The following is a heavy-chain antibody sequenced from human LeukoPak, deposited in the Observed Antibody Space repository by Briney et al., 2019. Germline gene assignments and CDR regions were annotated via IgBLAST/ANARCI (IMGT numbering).Heavy chain of an antibody. CDR2: IRFDGTKK. Sequence: GGSLRLSCAPSGFTLSRSGIHWVRQAPGKGLEWVAFIRFDGTKKYYADSVKGRFTISRDNSKHTVSLQMSGLRTEDTAFYYCAKDMNAYWYFDLWGRGTLVTVSS. CDR1: GFTLSRSG. V-gene: IGHV3-30*02. CDR3: AKDMNAYWYFDL. D-gene: IGHD3-16*01. J-gene: IGHJ2*01.